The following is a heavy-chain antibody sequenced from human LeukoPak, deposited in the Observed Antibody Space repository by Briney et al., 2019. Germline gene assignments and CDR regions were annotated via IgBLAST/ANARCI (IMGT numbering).Heavy chain of an antibody. D-gene: IGHD5-12*01. J-gene: IGHJ4*02. CDR3: AINGGGDSGYGNFDY. Sequence: GGSLRLSCAASGFTFSSYEMNWVRQTPGKGLEWVSYISSSGSSIYYADSVKGRFTISRDNAKNSLYLQMNSLRAEDTAFYYCAINGGGDSGYGNFDYWGQGTLVTVSS. CDR1: GFTFSSYE. CDR2: ISSSGSSI. V-gene: IGHV3-48*03.